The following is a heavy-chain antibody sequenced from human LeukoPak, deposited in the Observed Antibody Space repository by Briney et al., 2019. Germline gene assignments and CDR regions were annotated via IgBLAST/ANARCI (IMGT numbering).Heavy chain of an antibody. J-gene: IGHJ4*02. CDR3: ARGRNLVVATRAYFDY. D-gene: IGHD2-15*01. CDR2: INPSGGST. V-gene: IGHV1-46*01. Sequence: ASVKVSCKASGYTFTSYGISWVRQAPGQGLEWMGIINPSGGSTSYAQKFQGRVTMTRDMSTSTVYMELSSLRSEDTAVYYCARGRNLVVATRAYFDYWGQGTLVTVSS. CDR1: GYTFTSYG.